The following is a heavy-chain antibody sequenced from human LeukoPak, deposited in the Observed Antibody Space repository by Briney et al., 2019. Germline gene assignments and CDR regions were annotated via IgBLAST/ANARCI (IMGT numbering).Heavy chain of an antibody. CDR3: ARDPASQYYDFWSGYSGVNWFDP. J-gene: IGHJ5*02. Sequence: ASVRVSCKASGYTFTSYYMHWVLQAPGQGLEWMGIINPSGGSTSYAQKFQGRVTMTRDTSTSTVYMELSSLRSEDTAVYYCARDPASQYYDFWSGYSGVNWFDPWGQGTLVTVSS. V-gene: IGHV1-46*01. CDR2: INPSGGST. D-gene: IGHD3-3*01. CDR1: GYTFTSYY.